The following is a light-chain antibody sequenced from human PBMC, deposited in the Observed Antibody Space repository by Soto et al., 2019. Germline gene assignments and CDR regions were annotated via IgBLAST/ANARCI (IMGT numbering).Light chain of an antibody. CDR1: QSISTY. Sequence: DIQLTQSPSSLSASVGDRISITCRASQSISTYLNWYQQKVGQAPKLLIYAGSTLEYGVPSRFSGSGSGTDFTLTISSLQLEDFATYYCQQSFSHLSLTLGGGTTVEIK. J-gene: IGKJ4*01. CDR2: AGS. V-gene: IGKV1-39*01. CDR3: QQSFSHLSLT.